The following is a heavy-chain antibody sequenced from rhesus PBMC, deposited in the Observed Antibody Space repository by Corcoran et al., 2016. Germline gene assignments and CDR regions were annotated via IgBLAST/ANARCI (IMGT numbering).Heavy chain of an antibody. CDR2: IYGSSGST. V-gene: IGHV4-76*01. D-gene: IGHD1-38*01. J-gene: IGHJ4*01. CDR1: GGSISGGYD. Sequence: QVQLQESGPGVVKPSETLSLTCAVSGGSISGGYDWSWIRQPPGKGLEWIGYIYGSSGSTNYNPSLKKRVTISKDASKNEFFLQLSSVTAADTAVYYCARDQSGTLEVDGYYFDYWGQGVLVTVSS. CDR3: ARDQSGTLEVDGYYFDY.